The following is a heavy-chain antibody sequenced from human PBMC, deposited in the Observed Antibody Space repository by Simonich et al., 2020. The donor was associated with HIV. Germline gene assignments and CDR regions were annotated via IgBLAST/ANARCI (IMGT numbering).Heavy chain of an antibody. CDR2: INHSGST. J-gene: IGHJ4*02. CDR3: ARGFYQRLYYFDY. D-gene: IGHD2-2*01. Sequence: QVQLPQWGAGLLKPSETLSLTCAVYGGSFSGYYWSWIRPPPGKGLGWIGEINHSGSTNYNPSLKSRVTISVNTSKNQFSLKLSSVTAADTAVYYCARGFYQRLYYFDYWGQGTLVTVSS. V-gene: IGHV4-34*01. CDR1: GGSFSGYY.